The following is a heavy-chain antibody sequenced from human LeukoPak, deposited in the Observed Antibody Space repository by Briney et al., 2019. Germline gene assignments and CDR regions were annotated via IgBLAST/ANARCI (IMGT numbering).Heavy chain of an antibody. CDR1: GYTITGYY. V-gene: IGHV1-2*02. CDR3: AVVSAAINS. D-gene: IGHD2-2*02. Sequence: GASVTVSCKASGYTITGYYMHWVRQAPGQGLEWMGWINPNSGGTNYAQRFQGRVTMTRDTSINTAYMELSRLRSDGTAVFFCAVVSAAINSWGQGTRVTVST. CDR2: INPNSGGT. J-gene: IGHJ4*02.